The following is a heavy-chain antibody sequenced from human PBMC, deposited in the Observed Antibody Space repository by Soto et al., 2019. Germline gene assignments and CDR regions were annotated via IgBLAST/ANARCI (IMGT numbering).Heavy chain of an antibody. Sequence: GGSLRLSCAASGFTFSSFAMNWVRQAPGKGLEWVSATSGSGAYTWYTDSVKGRFTISRDNSKNTLYLQMNSLRADDTAVYYCARSSGSYYNPGGIYWGQGTLVTVSS. J-gene: IGHJ4*02. CDR1: GFTFSSFA. CDR3: ARSSGSYYNPGGIY. V-gene: IGHV3-23*01. D-gene: IGHD3-10*01. CDR2: TSGSGAYT.